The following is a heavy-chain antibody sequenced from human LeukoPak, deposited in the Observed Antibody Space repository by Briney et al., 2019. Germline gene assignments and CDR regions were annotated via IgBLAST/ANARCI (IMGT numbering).Heavy chain of an antibody. J-gene: IGHJ4*02. D-gene: IGHD6-19*01. CDR2: IYHSGST. V-gene: IGHV4-4*02. CDR1: GGSISSSNW. Sequence: SETLSLTCAVSGGSISSSNWWSWVRQPPGKGLEWIGEIYHSGSTNYNPSLKSRVTISVDKSKNQFSLKLSSVTAADTAVYYCARVTREAVAGPPHFDYWGQGTLVTVSS. CDR3: ARVTREAVAGPPHFDY.